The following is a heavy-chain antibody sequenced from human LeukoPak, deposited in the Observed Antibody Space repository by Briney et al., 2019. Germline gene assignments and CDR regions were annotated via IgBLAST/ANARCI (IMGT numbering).Heavy chain of an antibody. V-gene: IGHV4-34*01. J-gene: IGHJ4*02. D-gene: IGHD3-22*01. CDR3: ARATGYYYDSSGYYE. CDR2: INHSGST. CDR1: GGSFSGYY. Sequence: SETLSLTCAVYGGSFSGYYWSWIRQPPGKGLEWIGEINHSGSTNYNPSLESRVTISVDTSKNQFSLKLSSVTAADTAVYYCARATGYYYDSSGYYEWGQGTLVTVSS.